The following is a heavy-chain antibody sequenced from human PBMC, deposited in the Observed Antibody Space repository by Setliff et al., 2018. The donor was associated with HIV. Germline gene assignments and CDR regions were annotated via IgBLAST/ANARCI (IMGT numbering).Heavy chain of an antibody. D-gene: IGHD2-21*01. J-gene: IGHJ4*02. CDR2: IWYDGSEK. CDR3: ARSKRNTLWWFFEY. V-gene: IGHV3-33*01. Sequence: GGSLRLSCTTSGFTFGSYGMHWVRQAPGKGLEWVANIWYDGSEKYYADSVKGRFTISRDKSKNTLYLQMSSLRAEDTAVYYCARSKRNTLWWFFEYWGQGTQVTVSS. CDR1: GFTFGSYG.